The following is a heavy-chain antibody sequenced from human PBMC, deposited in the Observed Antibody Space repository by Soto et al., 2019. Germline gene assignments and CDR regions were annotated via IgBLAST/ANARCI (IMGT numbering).Heavy chain of an antibody. Sequence: GGSLRLSCAASGFSFSSYAMSWVRQAPGKGLEWVSTISGSGGTTYYADSVKGRFTISRDNSKNTLYLQMNSLGAEDTAVYYCAKDCWDSSSRYDAFDMWGQGTMVTVSS. CDR1: GFSFSSYA. J-gene: IGHJ3*02. CDR2: ISGSGGTT. V-gene: IGHV3-23*01. D-gene: IGHD6-13*01. CDR3: AKDCWDSSSRYDAFDM.